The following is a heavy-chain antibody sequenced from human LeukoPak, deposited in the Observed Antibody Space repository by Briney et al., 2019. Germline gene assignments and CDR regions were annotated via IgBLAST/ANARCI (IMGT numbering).Heavy chain of an antibody. CDR1: GGSFSGYY. V-gene: IGHV4-59*01. D-gene: IGHD3-9*01. J-gene: IGHJ6*02. Sequence: SETLSLTCAVYGGSFSGYYWSWIRQPPGKGLEWIGYIYYSGSTNYNPSLKSRVTKSVDTSKNQFSLKLSSVTAADTAVYYCARVHYDILTGYMPHYYYGMDVWGQGTTVTVSS. CDR2: IYYSGST. CDR3: ARVHYDILTGYMPHYYYGMDV.